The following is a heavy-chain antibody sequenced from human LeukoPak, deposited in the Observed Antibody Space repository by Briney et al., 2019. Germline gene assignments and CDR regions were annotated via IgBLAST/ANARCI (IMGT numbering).Heavy chain of an antibody. CDR3: VNLGYCTTSSCQP. CDR1: GFTFNNYF. V-gene: IGHV3-74*01. J-gene: IGHJ4*02. Sequence: GGSLRLSCAASGFTFNNYFMHWVRQAPGKGLVWVSRITSDGSGTDYADSVKGRFTISRDNAKNTLYLQMNSLRVEDTAVYYCVNLGYCTTSSCQPWGQGTLVTVSS. CDR2: ITSDGSGT. D-gene: IGHD2-2*01.